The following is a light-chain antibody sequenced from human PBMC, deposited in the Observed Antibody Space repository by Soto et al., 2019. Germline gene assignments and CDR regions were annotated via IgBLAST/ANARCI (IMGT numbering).Light chain of an antibody. J-gene: IGKJ1*01. Sequence: DIQMTQSPSTLSASVGDRVTITCRASQSISGWLAWYQQNPGKAPKLLIYDASTLESGVPSRFSGSGSGTEFTLTISSLQPGEFATYYCQHYNSYPWTFGQGTKVDIK. V-gene: IGKV1-5*01. CDR1: QSISGW. CDR3: QHYNSYPWT. CDR2: DAS.